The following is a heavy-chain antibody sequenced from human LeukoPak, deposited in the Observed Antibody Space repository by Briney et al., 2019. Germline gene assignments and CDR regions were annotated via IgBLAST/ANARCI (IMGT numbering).Heavy chain of an antibody. CDR3: ARGPTTYYYGSGSYSYFDY. D-gene: IGHD3-10*01. CDR1: GFTVSSNY. V-gene: IGHV3-53*01. CDR2: IYSGGST. J-gene: IGHJ4*02. Sequence: GGSLRLSCAASGFTVSSNYMSWVRQAPGKGLEWVSVIYSGGSTYYADSVKGRFTISRDNSKNTLYLQMNSLRAEDTAVYYCARGPTTYYYGSGSYSYFDYWGQGTLVTVSS.